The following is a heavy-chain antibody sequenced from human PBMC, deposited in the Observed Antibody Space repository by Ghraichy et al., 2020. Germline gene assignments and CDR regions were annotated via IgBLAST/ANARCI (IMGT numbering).Heavy chain of an antibody. CDR3: ARGYPYYDFWSGYYGGWFDP. CDR2: INHSGST. J-gene: IGHJ5*02. V-gene: IGHV4-34*01. D-gene: IGHD3-3*01. Sequence: SQTLSLTCAVYGGSFSGYYWSWIRQPPGKGLEWIGEINHSGSTNYNPSLKSRVTISVDTSKNQFSLKLSSVTAADTAVYYCARGYPYYDFWSGYYGGWFDPWGQGTLVTVSS. CDR1: GGSFSGYY.